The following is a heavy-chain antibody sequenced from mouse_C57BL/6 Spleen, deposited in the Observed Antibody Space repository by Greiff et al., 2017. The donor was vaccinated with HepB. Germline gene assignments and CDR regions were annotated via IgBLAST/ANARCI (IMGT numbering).Heavy chain of an antibody. D-gene: IGHD3-1*01. CDR1: GYSFTDYN. V-gene: IGHV1-39*01. CDR3: ARGGTTWSWFAY. J-gene: IGHJ3*01. Sequence: VQLKESGPELVKPGASVKISCKASGYSFTDYNMNWVKQSNGKSLEWIGGINPNYGTTSYNQKFKGKATLTVDQSSSTAYMQLNSLTSEDSAVYYCARGGTTWSWFAYWGQGTLVTVSA. CDR2: INPNYGTT.